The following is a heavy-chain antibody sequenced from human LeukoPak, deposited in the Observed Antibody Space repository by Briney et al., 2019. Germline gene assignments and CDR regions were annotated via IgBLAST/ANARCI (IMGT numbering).Heavy chain of an antibody. CDR1: GFTFSSYA. Sequence: GGSLRLSCAASGFTFSSYAMSWVRQAPGKGLEWVSAISGSGGSTYYADSVKGRFTISRDNSKNTLYLQMNSLRAEDTAVYYCAKDLPSPYLSTRGRYGSGRHDAFDIRGQGTMVTVSS. D-gene: IGHD3-10*01. J-gene: IGHJ3*02. CDR3: AKDLPSPYLSTRGRYGSGRHDAFDI. V-gene: IGHV3-23*01. CDR2: ISGSGGST.